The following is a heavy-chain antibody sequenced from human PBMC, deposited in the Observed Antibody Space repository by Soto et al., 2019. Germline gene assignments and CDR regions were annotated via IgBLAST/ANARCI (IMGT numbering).Heavy chain of an antibody. Sequence: ASVKVSCTASGGTFSSYSMSWVRPAPGVGSAWMGGIIPIVGTANYAQYFQGRVTITADESASTAYMELSSLRSEDTAVYYCARGEGTYYDILTGQLAPFDPWGQGTLVTVSS. CDR3: ARGEGTYYDILTGQLAPFDP. CDR2: IIPIVGTA. J-gene: IGHJ5*02. CDR1: GGTFSSYS. V-gene: IGHV1-69*01. D-gene: IGHD3-9*01.